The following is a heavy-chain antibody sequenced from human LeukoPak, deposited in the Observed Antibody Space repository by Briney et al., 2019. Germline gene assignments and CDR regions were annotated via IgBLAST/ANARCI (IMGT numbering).Heavy chain of an antibody. D-gene: IGHD1-26*01. Sequence: SETLSLTCTVSGGSISSSSYYWGWIRQPPGKGLEWIGSIYYSGSTYYNPSLKSRVTISVDASKNQFSLKLSSVTAADTAVYYCARRELLRGFDYWGQGTLVTVSS. CDR2: IYYSGST. CDR3: ARRELLRGFDY. CDR1: GGSISSSSYY. V-gene: IGHV4-39*07. J-gene: IGHJ4*02.